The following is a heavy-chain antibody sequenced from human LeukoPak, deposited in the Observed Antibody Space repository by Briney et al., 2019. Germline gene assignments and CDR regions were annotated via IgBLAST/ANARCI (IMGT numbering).Heavy chain of an antibody. Sequence: ASVKLSCKASGYTLTSYGISWVRQAPGQRLEWMGWISAYNDNTNYTQKLQGRVTMTTDTSTSTAYMELRSLRSDDTAVYYCARDWVSLRGYYYGMDVWGQGTTVTVSS. V-gene: IGHV1-18*01. J-gene: IGHJ6*02. CDR1: GYTLTSYG. D-gene: IGHD5/OR15-5a*01. CDR2: ISAYNDNT. CDR3: ARDWVSLRGYYYGMDV.